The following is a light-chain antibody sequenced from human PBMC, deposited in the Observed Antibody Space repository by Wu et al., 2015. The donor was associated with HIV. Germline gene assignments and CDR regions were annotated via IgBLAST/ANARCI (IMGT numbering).Light chain of an antibody. CDR2: GAS. V-gene: IGKV3-20*01. J-gene: IGKJ2*03. CDR1: QSVRDTY. CDR3: QQYGNSPKYS. Sequence: EIVLTQSPGTLSLSPGERATLSCRASQSVRDTYLAWYQQKPGQAPRLLIYGASSRATGIPDRFSGSGSGTDFTLTISRLEPEDFAVYYCQQYGNSPKYSFGQGTKAGDQT.